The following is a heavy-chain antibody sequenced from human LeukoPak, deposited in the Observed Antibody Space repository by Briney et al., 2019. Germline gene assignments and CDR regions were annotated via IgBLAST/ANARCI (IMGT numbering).Heavy chain of an antibody. D-gene: IGHD3-9*01. CDR1: GGSISSSRYY. CDR3: ARRRRYDILTGYSSFDY. J-gene: IGHJ4*02. V-gene: IGHV4-39*01. Sequence: SETLSLTCTVSGGSISSSRYYWGWIRQPPGKGLEWIGSIYYSGSTYYSPSLKSRVTISVDTSKNQFSLKLSSVTAADTAVYYCARRRRYDILTGYSSFDYWGQGTLVTVSS. CDR2: IYYSGST.